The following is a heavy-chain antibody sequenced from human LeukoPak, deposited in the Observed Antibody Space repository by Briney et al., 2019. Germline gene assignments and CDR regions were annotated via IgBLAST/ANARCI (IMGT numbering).Heavy chain of an antibody. J-gene: IGHJ4*02. V-gene: IGHV3-7*03. D-gene: IGHD2-21*02. CDR3: ATGRNPYCGGDCYSLHY. Sequence: GGSLRLSCAASGFTLSTSWMSWVRQAPGKGLEWVANIKQEESEKDYVDSVKGRFTISRDNAKNSLYLQMNSLRAEDTAVYYCATGRNPYCGGDCYSLHYWGQGTLVTVSS. CDR1: GFTLSTSW. CDR2: IKQEESEK.